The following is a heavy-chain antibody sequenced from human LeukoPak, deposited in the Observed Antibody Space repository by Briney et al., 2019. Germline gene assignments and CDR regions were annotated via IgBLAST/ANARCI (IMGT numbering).Heavy chain of an antibody. Sequence: GGSLRLSCAASGFIFSNAWMSWVRQAPGKGLEWVGRIKSKTDGGTTDYAAPVKGRFTISRDDSKNTLYLQMNSLKTEDTAVYYCTTDRVDWLPAIDYYYYGMDVWGKGTTVTVSS. CDR1: GFIFSNAW. V-gene: IGHV3-15*01. CDR2: IKSKTDGGTT. J-gene: IGHJ6*04. CDR3: TTDRVDWLPAIDYYYYGMDV. D-gene: IGHD3-9*01.